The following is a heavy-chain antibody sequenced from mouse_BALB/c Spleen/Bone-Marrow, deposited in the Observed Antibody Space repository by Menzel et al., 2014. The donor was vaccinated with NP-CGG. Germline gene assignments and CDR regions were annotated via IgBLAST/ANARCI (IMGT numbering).Heavy chain of an antibody. CDR3: ARNRDWDGAMDY. CDR1: GFSLTSYG. Sequence: VQLQQSGHGLVQPSQSLSITCTVSGFSLTSYGVYWVRQSPGKGLEWLGVIWSGGSTDYNAAFISRLSISKDNSKSQVFFKMNSLQSNDTAIYYCARNRDWDGAMDYWGQGTSVTVSS. D-gene: IGHD4-1*01. V-gene: IGHV2-2*03. CDR2: IWSGGST. J-gene: IGHJ4*01.